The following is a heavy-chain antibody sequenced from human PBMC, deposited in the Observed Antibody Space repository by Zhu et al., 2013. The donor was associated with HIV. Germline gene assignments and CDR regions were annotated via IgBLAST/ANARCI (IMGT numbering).Heavy chain of an antibody. D-gene: IGHD6-13*01. CDR2: INPNSGGT. V-gene: IGHV1-2*02. J-gene: IGHJ6*02. CDR1: GYTFTGYY. Sequence: QVQLVQSGAEVKKPGASVKVSCKASGYTFTGYYMHWVRQAPGQGLEWMGWINPNSGGTNYAQKFQGRVTMTRDTSISTAYMELSRLRSDDTAVYYCARDPYSSSWYYYYGMDVWGQGPRSPSP. CDR3: ARDPYSSSWYYYYGMDV.